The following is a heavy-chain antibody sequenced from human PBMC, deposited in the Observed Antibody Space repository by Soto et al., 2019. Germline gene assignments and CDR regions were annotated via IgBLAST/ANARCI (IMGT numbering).Heavy chain of an antibody. Sequence: PGGSLRLSCAASGFTFSNAWMSWVRQAPGKGLEWVGRIKSKTDGGTTDYAAPVKGRFTISRDDSKNTLYLQMNSLKTEDTAVYYCTTDLRVTTWTYYYGMDVWGQGTTVTVSS. D-gene: IGHD4-17*01. CDR2: IKSKTDGGTT. V-gene: IGHV3-15*01. CDR1: GFTFSNAW. J-gene: IGHJ6*02. CDR3: TTDLRVTTWTYYYGMDV.